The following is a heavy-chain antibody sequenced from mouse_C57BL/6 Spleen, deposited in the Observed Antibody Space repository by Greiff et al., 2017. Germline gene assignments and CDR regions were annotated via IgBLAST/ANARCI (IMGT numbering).Heavy chain of an antibody. V-gene: IGHV1-82*01. CDR1: GYAFSSSW. CDR2: IYPGDGDT. Sequence: VQLQQSGPELVKPGASVKISCKASGYAFSSSWMNWVKQRPGKGLEWIGRIYPGDGDTNYNGKFKGKATLTADKASSTAYIPLRSLTSEDSAVYFCAKGTSFDDWGQGTTLTVSS. CDR3: AKGTSFDD. J-gene: IGHJ2*01.